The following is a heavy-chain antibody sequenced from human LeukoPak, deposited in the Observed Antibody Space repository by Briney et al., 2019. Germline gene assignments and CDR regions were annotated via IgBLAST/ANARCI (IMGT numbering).Heavy chain of an antibody. CDR1: GGSISSYY. V-gene: IGHV4-59*01. CDR3: ARAFLGYCSGGSCFAFDY. J-gene: IGHJ4*02. CDR2: IYYSGST. D-gene: IGHD2-15*01. Sequence: SETLSLTCTVSGGSISSYYWSWIRQPPGKGLEWIGYIYYSGSTNYNPSLKSRVTISVDTSKNQFSLKLSSVTAADTAVYYCARAFLGYCSGGSCFAFDYWGQGTLVTVSS.